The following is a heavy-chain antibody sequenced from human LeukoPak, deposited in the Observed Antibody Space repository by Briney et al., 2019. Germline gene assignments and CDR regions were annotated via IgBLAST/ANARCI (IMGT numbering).Heavy chain of an antibody. CDR1: GGSFSGYY. V-gene: IGHV4-34*01. CDR2: INHSGST. Sequence: SETLSLTCAVYGGSFSGYYWSWIRQPPGKGLEWIGEINHSGSTNYNPSLKSRVTISVDTSKNQSSLKLNSVTAADTAVYYCARTPPGPDYRCWGQGILVTVSS. D-gene: IGHD1-14*01. J-gene: IGHJ4*02. CDR3: ARTPPGPDYRC.